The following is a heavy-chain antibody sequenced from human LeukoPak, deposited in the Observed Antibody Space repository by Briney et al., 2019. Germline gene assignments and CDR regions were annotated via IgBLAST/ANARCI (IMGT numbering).Heavy chain of an antibody. CDR2: IKQDGSEK. D-gene: IGHD2-8*01. CDR1: GFTFSSYW. Sequence: GGSLRLSCPVSGFTFSSYWMSWVRQAPGKGLEWVANIKQDGSEKYYVDSVKGRFTISRDNAKNSLYLQMNSLRAEDTAVYYCARERAGCSLGHFDYWGQGTLVTVSS. V-gene: IGHV3-7*01. CDR3: ARERAGCSLGHFDY. J-gene: IGHJ4*02.